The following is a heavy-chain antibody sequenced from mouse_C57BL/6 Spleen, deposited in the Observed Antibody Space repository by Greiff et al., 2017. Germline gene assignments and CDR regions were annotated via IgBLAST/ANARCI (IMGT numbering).Heavy chain of an antibody. CDR3: AREDGYYEV. CDR1: GFNINNTY. CDR2: IDPANGNT. V-gene: IGHV14-3*01. D-gene: IGHD2-3*01. J-gene: IGHJ3*01. Sequence: VQLQQSVAELVRPGASVKLSCTASGFNINNTYMHWVKQRPEQGLEWIGRIDPANGNTKYAAKFQGKATITADTSSNTAYLQLSSLTSEDTAIYYCAREDGYYEVWGQGTRVTVSA.